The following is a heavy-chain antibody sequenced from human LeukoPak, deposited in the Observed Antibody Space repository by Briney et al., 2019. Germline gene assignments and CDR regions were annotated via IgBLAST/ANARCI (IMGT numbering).Heavy chain of an antibody. CDR3: AIAAAGANYYFDY. CDR1: GFTFDDYA. D-gene: IGHD6-13*01. J-gene: IGHJ4*02. CDR2: ISGDGGST. V-gene: IGHV3-43*02. Sequence: PGGSLRLSCAASGFTFDDYAMHWVRQAPGKGLEWVSLISGDGGSTYYADSVKGRFTISRDNSKNSLYLQMNSLRTEDTALYYCAIAAAGANYYFDYWGQGTLVTVSS.